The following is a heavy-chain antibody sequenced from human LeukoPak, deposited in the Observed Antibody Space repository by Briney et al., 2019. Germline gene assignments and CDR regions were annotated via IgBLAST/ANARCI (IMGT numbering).Heavy chain of an antibody. CDR2: ISHKGSKK. CDR1: GFTFGSYA. CDR3: ATASYHYDSSHSKGAFDI. J-gene: IGHJ3*02. Sequence: PGGALILSCATSGFTFGSYAMHSVPQAPGKGLEWVAVISHKGSKKYNAGAVKHPSTITRDKSTHTLYLQMNSLTAENTAAYYCATASYHYDSSHSKGAFDIWGQGTMVTVSS. V-gene: IGHV3-30-3*01. D-gene: IGHD3-22*01.